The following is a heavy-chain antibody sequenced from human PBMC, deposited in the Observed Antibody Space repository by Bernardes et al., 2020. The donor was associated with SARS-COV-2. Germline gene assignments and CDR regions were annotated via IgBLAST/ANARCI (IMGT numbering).Heavy chain of an antibody. V-gene: IGHV3-74*01. CDR2: TNEHGTIT. J-gene: IGHJ5*02. CDR1: GFTFSSYW. CDR3: GRDVVGKDDL. Sequence: GGSLRLSCVVSGFTFSSYWMHWVRQVPGKGLVWVSRTNEHGTITNYADSVKGRFTISRDNEKNTLFLQRNSLRAEDSGIYYCGRDVVGKDDLWGQGTLVTGSS.